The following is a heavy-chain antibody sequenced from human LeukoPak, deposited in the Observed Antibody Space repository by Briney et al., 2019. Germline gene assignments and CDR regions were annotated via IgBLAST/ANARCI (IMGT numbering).Heavy chain of an antibody. J-gene: IGHJ3*02. V-gene: IGHV3-30*03. CDR1: GFTFSSYG. Sequence: HPGGSLRLSCAASGFTFSSYGMHWVRQAPGKGLEWVAVISYDGSNKYYADSVKGRFTISRDNSKNTLYLQMNSLRAEDTAAYYCASRGYSYGADAFDIWGQGTMVTVSS. CDR3: ASRGYSYGADAFDI. D-gene: IGHD5-18*01. CDR2: ISYDGSNK.